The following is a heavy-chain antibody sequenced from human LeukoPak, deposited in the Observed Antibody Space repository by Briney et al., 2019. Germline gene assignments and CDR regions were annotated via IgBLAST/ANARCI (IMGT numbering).Heavy chain of an antibody. D-gene: IGHD1-26*01. Sequence: GGSLRLSCAASGVTFSDYAMTWVRQAPGKGLEWVSSISASGGHTYYTDSVRGRFTVSRDNSKKTLYLQMNSLRAEDTAAYYCARDRSGSGVVGTFDIWGQGSMVTVSS. CDR1: GVTFSDYA. J-gene: IGHJ3*02. CDR3: ARDRSGSGVVGTFDI. CDR2: ISASGGHT. V-gene: IGHV3-23*01.